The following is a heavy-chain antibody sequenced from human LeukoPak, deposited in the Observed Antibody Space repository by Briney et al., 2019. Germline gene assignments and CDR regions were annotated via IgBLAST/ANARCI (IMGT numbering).Heavy chain of an antibody. CDR1: GGTFSSYA. D-gene: IGHD1-26*01. CDR3: AKGGSGSYYYSDY. J-gene: IGHJ4*02. Sequence: ASVKVSCKASGGTFSSYAISWVRQAPGQGLEWMGWISPYNANTNYAQKLQGRVTMTTDTSTNTAYMELRSLRSDDTAVYYCAKGGSGSYYYSDYWGQGTLVTVSS. V-gene: IGHV1-18*01. CDR2: ISPYNANT.